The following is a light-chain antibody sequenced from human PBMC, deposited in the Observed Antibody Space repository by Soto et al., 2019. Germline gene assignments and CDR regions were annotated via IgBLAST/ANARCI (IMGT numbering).Light chain of an antibody. CDR3: SSYTSSSTLV. CDR1: SSDVGGYDY. Sequence: QSALTQPRSVSGSPGQSVTLSCTGTSSDVGGYDYVSWYQQHPDKAPKLIIYDVSRRPSGVPDRFSGSKSDNTASLTISGLQAEDEADYYCSSYTSSSTLVFGTGTKVTVL. CDR2: DVS. V-gene: IGLV2-11*01. J-gene: IGLJ1*01.